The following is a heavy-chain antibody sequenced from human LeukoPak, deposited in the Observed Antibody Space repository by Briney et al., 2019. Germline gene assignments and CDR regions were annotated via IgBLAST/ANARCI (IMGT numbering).Heavy chain of an antibody. D-gene: IGHD3-3*01. J-gene: IGHJ4*02. V-gene: IGHV1-18*01. Sequence: GASVKVSCKASGYTVTSYGISWVRQAPGQGLEWMEWISAYSGNTNYVQKLQGRVTMTTDTSTSTAYMELRSLRSDDTAIYYCARGGITMFMESDYWGQGTLVTVSS. CDR3: ARGGITMFMESDY. CDR1: GYTVTSYG. CDR2: ISAYSGNT.